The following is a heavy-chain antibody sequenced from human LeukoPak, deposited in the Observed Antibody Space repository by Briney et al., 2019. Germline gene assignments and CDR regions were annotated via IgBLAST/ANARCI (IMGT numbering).Heavy chain of an antibody. CDR3: TRDLNGDPYYYLDV. Sequence: GGSLRLSCAGSGFSFNNCLMHWVRQAPGKGLVWVSRINTDGSHSMYADSVKGRFSISRDNTKNTLYLQMNSLRAEDTAVYYCTRDLNGDPYYYLDVWGKGTTVTVSS. V-gene: IGHV3-74*03. CDR2: INTDGSHS. J-gene: IGHJ6*03. CDR1: GFSFNNCL. D-gene: IGHD4-17*01.